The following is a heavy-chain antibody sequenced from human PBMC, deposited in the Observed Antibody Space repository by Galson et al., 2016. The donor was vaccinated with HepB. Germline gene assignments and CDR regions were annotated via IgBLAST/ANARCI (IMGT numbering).Heavy chain of an antibody. CDR1: GFTFSSYE. D-gene: IGHD3-9*01. V-gene: IGHV3-48*03. CDR2: ISSSGNTI. CDR3: ASYPGYFPGN. J-gene: IGHJ4*02. Sequence: SLRLSCAASGFTFSSYEMNWVRQAPGKGLGWVSYISSSGNTIYYADSVKGRFTISRDNAKNSLYLQMNSLRAEDTAVYYCASYPGYFPGNWGQGTLVPVSS.